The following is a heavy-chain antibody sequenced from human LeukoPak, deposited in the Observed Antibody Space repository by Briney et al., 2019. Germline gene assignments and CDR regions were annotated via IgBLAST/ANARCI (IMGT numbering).Heavy chain of an antibody. CDR1: GYTFTSYG. J-gene: IGHJ4*02. CDR2: MNPNSGNT. CDR3: ARVIVSGSLHLDY. D-gene: IGHD3-10*01. Sequence: ASVKVSCKASGYTFTSYGISWVRQATGQGLEWMGWMNPNSGNTGYAQKFQGRVTMTRNTSISTAYMELSSLRSEDTAVYSCARVIVSGSLHLDYWGQGTLVTVSS. V-gene: IGHV1-8*02.